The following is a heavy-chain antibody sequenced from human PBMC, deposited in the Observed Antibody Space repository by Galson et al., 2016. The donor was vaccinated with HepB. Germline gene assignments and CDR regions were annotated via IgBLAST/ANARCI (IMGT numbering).Heavy chain of an antibody. V-gene: IGHV4-4*02. Sequence: SETLSLTCTVSGDSISSSNWWNWVRQSPGKGLEWIGEIYKSGRTNYNPSLESRVTISIDKSKNQFSLNLNSVTAAYTAVYYCVRLHLTSQYYYFGMDVWGHGTTVIVSS. CDR1: GDSISSSNW. D-gene: IGHD2-2*01. CDR2: IYKSGRT. J-gene: IGHJ6*02. CDR3: VRLHLTSQYYYFGMDV.